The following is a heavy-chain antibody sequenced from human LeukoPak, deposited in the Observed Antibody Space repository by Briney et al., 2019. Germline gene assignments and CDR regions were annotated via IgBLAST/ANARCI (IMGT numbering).Heavy chain of an antibody. CDR2: INPIGGST. CDR3: ARSDYFNPPSDV. Sequence: ASVKVSCKASGYTFTSYYMHWVRQAPGQGLEWMGIINPIGGSTSYAQKFQGRVTVTRDTSTSTVYMELSSLRSEDTAVYYCARSDYFNPPSDVWGQGTTVTVSS. J-gene: IGHJ6*02. CDR1: GYTFTSYY. D-gene: IGHD2/OR15-2a*01. V-gene: IGHV1-46*01.